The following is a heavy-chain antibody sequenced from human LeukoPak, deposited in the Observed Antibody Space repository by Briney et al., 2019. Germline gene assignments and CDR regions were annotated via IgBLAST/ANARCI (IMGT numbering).Heavy chain of an antibody. V-gene: IGHV3-21*01. J-gene: IGHJ4*02. CDR2: ISSSSSYI. CDR1: GFTFSSYS. Sequence: GGSLRLSCAASGFTFSSYSMNWVRQAPGKGLEWVSSISSSSSYIYYADSVKGRFTISRDNAKNPLYLQMNSLRAEDTAVYYCTRKNPISSGYLIDYWGQGTLVTVSS. D-gene: IGHD3-22*01. CDR3: TRKNPISSGYLIDY.